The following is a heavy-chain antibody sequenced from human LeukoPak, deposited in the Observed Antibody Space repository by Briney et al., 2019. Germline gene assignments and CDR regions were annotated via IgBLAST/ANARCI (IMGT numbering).Heavy chain of an antibody. J-gene: IGHJ4*02. V-gene: IGHV3-64D*06. D-gene: IGHD1-26*01. CDR3: VKDFGRIRGTPDS. CDR1: GLVFSIYT. Sequence: GGSLRLSCSASGLVFSIYTMYWVRQAPGKGPEYVSTISGSGNGVSIYYADSVKGRFTISRDDSKSILYLQMNGLRSEDTAVYYCVKDFGRIRGTPDSWGQGTLVAVSS. CDR2: ISGSGNGVSI.